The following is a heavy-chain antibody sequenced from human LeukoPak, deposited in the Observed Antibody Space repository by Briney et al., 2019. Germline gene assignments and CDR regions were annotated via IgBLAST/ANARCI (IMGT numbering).Heavy chain of an antibody. CDR1: GYTFTSYG. J-gene: IGHJ4*02. V-gene: IGHV1-2*02. CDR3: ARMMHQLVLEIAYYFDY. CDR2: INPNSGGT. Sequence: GASVKVSCKASGYTFTSYGISWVRQAPGQGLEWMGWINPNSGGTNYAQKFQGRVTMTRDTTISTAYMELSRLRSDDTAVYYCARMMHQLVLEIAYYFDYWGQGTLVTVSS. D-gene: IGHD6-13*01.